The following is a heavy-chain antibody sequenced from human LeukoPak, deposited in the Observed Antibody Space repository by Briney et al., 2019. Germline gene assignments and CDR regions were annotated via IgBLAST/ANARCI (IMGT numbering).Heavy chain of an antibody. Sequence: SETLSLTCTVSGDSVSTYYWNWIRQPPGEGLEWIGYIYYSGSANYNPSLKSRVTISVDTSKDQLSLKLSSVTAADTAVYYCARLGHQGFDYWGQGTLVTVSS. CDR1: GDSVSTYY. V-gene: IGHV4-59*08. CDR3: ARLGHQGFDY. D-gene: IGHD1-26*01. CDR2: IYYSGSA. J-gene: IGHJ4*02.